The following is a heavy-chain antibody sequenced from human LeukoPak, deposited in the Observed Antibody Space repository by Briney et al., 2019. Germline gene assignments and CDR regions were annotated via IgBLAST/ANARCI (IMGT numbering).Heavy chain of an antibody. Sequence: GASVKVSCKTSGYTFTSYYMHWVRQAPGQGLEWMGIINPSGGSTSYAQKFQGRVTMTRDMSTSTVYMELSSLRSEDTAVYYCASTGIAAAGKAAPYYYMDVWGKGTTVTVSS. CDR3: ASTGIAAAGKAAPYYYMDV. D-gene: IGHD6-13*01. CDR1: GYTFTSYY. V-gene: IGHV1-46*01. J-gene: IGHJ6*03. CDR2: INPSGGST.